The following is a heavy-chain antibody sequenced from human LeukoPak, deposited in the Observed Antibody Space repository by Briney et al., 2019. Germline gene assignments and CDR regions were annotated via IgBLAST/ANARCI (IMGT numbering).Heavy chain of an antibody. CDR3: AKVRYVWYYFDY. Sequence: GGSLRLSCAASGFTFNSYAMNWGRPGPGERLEWVSDIGGSGGDTYYADSVKGRFTISRDNSKNTLFLQMNSVRAEDMAVYYCAKVRYVWYYFDYWGQGALVTVSS. V-gene: IGHV3-23*01. CDR1: GFTFNSYA. D-gene: IGHD3-10*02. J-gene: IGHJ4*02. CDR2: IGGSGGDT.